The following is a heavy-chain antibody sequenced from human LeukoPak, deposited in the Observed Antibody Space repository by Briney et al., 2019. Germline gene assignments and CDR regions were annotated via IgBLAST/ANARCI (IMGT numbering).Heavy chain of an antibody. CDR2: ISAYNGNT. CDR1: GYTFTSYG. CDR3: ARDLSGSYQSNDY. D-gene: IGHD1-26*01. V-gene: IGHV1-18*01. J-gene: IGHJ4*02. Sequence: ASVKVSCKASGYTFTSYGISWVRQAPGQGLEWMGWISAYNGNTNYAQKFQGRVTITADKSTSTAYMELSSLRSEDTAVYYCARDLSGSYQSNDYWGQGTLVTVSS.